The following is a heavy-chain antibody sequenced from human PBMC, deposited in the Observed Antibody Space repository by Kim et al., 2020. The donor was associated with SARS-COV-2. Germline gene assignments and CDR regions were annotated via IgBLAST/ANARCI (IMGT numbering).Heavy chain of an antibody. V-gene: IGHV5-51*01. CDR3: ATLPSFYYDSSGSVTSFDI. CDR2: IYPGDSDT. J-gene: IGHJ3*02. D-gene: IGHD3-22*01. Sequence: GESLKISCKGSGYSFTSYWIGWVSQMPGKGLEWMGIIYPGDSDTRYSPSFQGQVTISADKSISTAYLQWSSLKASDTAMYYCATLPSFYYDSSGSVTSFDIWGQGTMVTVSS. CDR1: GYSFTSYW.